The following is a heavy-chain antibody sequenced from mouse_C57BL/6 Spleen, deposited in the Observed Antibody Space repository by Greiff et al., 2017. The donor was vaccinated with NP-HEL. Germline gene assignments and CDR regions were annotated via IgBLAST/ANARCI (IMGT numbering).Heavy chain of an antibody. CDR2: INPNNGGT. J-gene: IGHJ4*01. Sequence: EVQLQQSGPELVKPGASVKISCKASGYTFTDYYMNWVKQSHGKSLEWIGDINPNNGGTSYNQKFKGKATLTVDKSSSTAYMELRSLTSEDSAVYYCETDLLSNAMDYWGQGTSVTVSS. D-gene: IGHD2-10*01. V-gene: IGHV1-26*01. CDR1: GYTFTDYY. CDR3: ETDLLSNAMDY.